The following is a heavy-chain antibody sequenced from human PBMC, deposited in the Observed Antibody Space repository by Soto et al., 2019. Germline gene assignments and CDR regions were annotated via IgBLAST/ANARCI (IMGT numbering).Heavy chain of an antibody. J-gene: IGHJ4*02. CDR3: ARGEVVALGY. CDR2: IYHSGST. V-gene: IGHV4-30-2*01. Sequence: SETLSLTCAVSGGSISSGGYSWSWIRQPPGKGLELIGYIYHSGSTYYNPSLKSRVTILVDRSKNQFSLKLSSVTAADTAVYYCARGEVVALGYWGQGTLVPVSS. CDR1: GGSISSGGYS. D-gene: IGHD2-15*01.